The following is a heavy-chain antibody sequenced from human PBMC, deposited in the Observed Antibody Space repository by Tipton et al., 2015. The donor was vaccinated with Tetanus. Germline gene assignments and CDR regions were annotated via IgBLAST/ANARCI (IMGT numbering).Heavy chain of an antibody. J-gene: IGHJ4*02. CDR2: IYYTGNT. CDR1: GGSISSGGYY. CDR3: ARRGGGSTFDH. V-gene: IGHV4-31*02. D-gene: IGHD1-26*01. Sequence: LRLSCSVSGGSISSGGYYWSWIRQHPGKGLEWLGHIYYTGNTYYNPSLKSRLTISLDTSKNHFSLRLTSLSAADTAVYFCARRGGGSTFDHWGQGTLVTVSS.